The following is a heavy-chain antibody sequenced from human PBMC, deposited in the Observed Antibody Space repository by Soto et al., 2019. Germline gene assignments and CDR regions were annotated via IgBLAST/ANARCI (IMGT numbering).Heavy chain of an antibody. V-gene: IGHV4-34*01. D-gene: IGHD3-9*01. Sequence: SETLSLTCVVSGGSFSTYYYNWIRQSPGKGLEWIGEINHSGSNNYSPSLKSRVTMSLDTSKNQFSLKLTSVTAADTAVYYCARGGSNDWQVAFDIWGQGTRVAVSS. J-gene: IGHJ3*02. CDR3: ARGGSNDWQVAFDI. CDR2: INHSGSN. CDR1: GGSFSTYY.